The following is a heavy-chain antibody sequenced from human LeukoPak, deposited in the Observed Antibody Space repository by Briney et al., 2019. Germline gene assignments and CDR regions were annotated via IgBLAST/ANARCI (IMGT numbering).Heavy chain of an antibody. Sequence: PSGTLSLTCDVSGGSISTTNWRTWVRQPPGKGLEWIGEIHYGGSATYNPSLNSRVSISLDKSKNQFSLKLRSVTAADTAVYYCARNGPTAAGAFDIWGQGTPVTVSS. CDR1: GGSISTTNW. CDR2: IHYGGSA. D-gene: IGHD6-13*01. CDR3: ARNGPTAAGAFDI. V-gene: IGHV4-4*02. J-gene: IGHJ3*02.